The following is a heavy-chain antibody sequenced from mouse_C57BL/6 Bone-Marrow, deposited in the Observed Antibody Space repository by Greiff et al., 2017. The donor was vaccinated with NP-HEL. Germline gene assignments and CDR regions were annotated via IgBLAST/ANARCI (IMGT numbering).Heavy chain of an antibody. V-gene: IGHV14-1*01. D-gene: IGHD2-4*01. CDR2: IDPEDGDT. Sequence: VQLQQSGAELVRPGASVKLSCTASGFNIKAYYMHWVKQRPEQGLEWIGRIDPEDGDTEYAPKFQGKATMTADTSSNTTYLQLISITSKDTAVYYGTTCLYYDYDGVDYWGQGTTLTVSS. CDR3: TTCLYYDYDGVDY. J-gene: IGHJ2*01. CDR1: GFNIKAYY.